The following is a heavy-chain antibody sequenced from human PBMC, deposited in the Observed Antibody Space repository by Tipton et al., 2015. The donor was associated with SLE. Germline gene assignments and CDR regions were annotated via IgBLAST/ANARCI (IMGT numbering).Heavy chain of an antibody. V-gene: IGHV3-48*03. CDR1: GIILKNYE. J-gene: IGHJ5*02. CDR2: MSSGHYTI. D-gene: IGHD2-15*01. CDR3: VKDRQTGLFGS. Sequence: VQSGGSLRLSCAGTGIILKNYEVNWVRQAPGRGLEWISYMSSGHYTILYADSVKGRFTISRDNAKNSLCLQMNSLRAEDTGLYYCVKDRQTGLFGSWGQGTQVIVSS.